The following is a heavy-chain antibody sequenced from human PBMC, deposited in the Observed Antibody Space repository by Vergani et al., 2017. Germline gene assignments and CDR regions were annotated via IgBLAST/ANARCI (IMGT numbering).Heavy chain of an antibody. CDR1: GFTFSGSA. V-gene: IGHV3-73*02. D-gene: IGHD5-18*01. J-gene: IGHJ4*02. Sequence: EVQLVESGGGLVQPGGSLKLSCAASGFTFSGSAMHWVRQASGKGLEWVGRIRSKANSYATAYAASVKGRFTISRDDSKNTLYLQMNSLRAEDTAVYYCARVDTAMVTFDYWGQGTLVTVSS. CDR2: IRSKANSYAT. CDR3: ARVDTAMVTFDY.